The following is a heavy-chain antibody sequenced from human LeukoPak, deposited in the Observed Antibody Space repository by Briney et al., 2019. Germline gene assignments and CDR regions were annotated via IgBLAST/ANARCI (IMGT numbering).Heavy chain of an antibody. D-gene: IGHD6-13*01. CDR2: IYYSGRT. Sequence: SPTLSLTCTVSGGSISSSSYYWGWIRQPPGKGLEWIGSIYYSGRTYYNPSRQSRVTISVDTSKNQFSLKLSSVTAADTAVYYCARILAAAGWYDFDYWGQGTLVTVSS. V-gene: IGHV4-39*01. CDR1: GGSISSSSYY. J-gene: IGHJ4*02. CDR3: ARILAAAGWYDFDY.